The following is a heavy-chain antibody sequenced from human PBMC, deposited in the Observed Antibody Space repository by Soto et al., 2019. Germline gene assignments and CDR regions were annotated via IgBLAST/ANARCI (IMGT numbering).Heavy chain of an antibody. CDR3: ARRWGEGSVDY. J-gene: IGHJ4*02. D-gene: IGHD3-10*01. V-gene: IGHV4-4*02. CDR2: IYHSGNT. CDR1: GGSISSSNW. Sequence: QVQLQESGPGLVKPSGTLSLTCAVSGGSISSSNWWSWVRQPPGKGLEWIGEIYHSGNTNYNPSLNSRDTLAASTSSNQLSMKLSSVTAADTAVYYVARRWGEGSVDYWAQGTLVTGSS.